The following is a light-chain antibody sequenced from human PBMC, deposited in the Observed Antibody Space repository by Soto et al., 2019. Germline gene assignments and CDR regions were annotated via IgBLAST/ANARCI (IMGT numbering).Light chain of an antibody. Sequence: EIVLTQSPATLSLSPGERATLSCRASQSVNKSLPWYQQKPGQAPRLLIYAASNRATGFPARFSGSGSGTDFTLSISRQEPEDFATYYCLQDVNSPYTFGQGTKLEIK. V-gene: IGKV3-11*01. CDR3: LQDVNSPYT. CDR2: AAS. J-gene: IGKJ2*01. CDR1: QSVNKS.